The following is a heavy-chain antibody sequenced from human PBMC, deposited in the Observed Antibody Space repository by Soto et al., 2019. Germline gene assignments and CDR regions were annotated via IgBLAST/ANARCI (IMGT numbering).Heavy chain of an antibody. CDR3: ARGLTGEAGDY. J-gene: IGHJ4*02. V-gene: IGHV3-30-3*01. CDR2: ISFDGSNI. Sequence: PWGSLRLSCAVSGFTFINYPIHFFRQAPGKGLEWVAVISFDGSNIYYANSMKGRFTISRDNSKNTVYLQLSSLRPEDTAVYYCARGLTGEAGDYWGQGTLVTVSS. D-gene: IGHD7-27*01. CDR1: GFTFINYP.